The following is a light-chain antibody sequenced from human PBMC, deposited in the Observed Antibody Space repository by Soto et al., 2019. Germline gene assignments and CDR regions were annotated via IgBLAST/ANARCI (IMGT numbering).Light chain of an antibody. CDR3: QQRTLWPRT. CDR1: QSLSGT. J-gene: IGKJ1*01. CDR2: GAS. V-gene: IGKV3-11*01. Sequence: TLSCRASQSLSGTLAWFQQKPGQPPRLLIYGASNRATGIPARFTASGSGTDFTLTISSLEPEDFAVYYCQQRTLWPRTFGQGTKVDIK.